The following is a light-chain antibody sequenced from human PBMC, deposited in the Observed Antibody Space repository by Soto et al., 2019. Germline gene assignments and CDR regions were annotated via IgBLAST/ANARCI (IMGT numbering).Light chain of an antibody. J-gene: IGKJ1*01. CDR1: ERIYSAY. CDR2: DVS. Sequence: EILMTQSPATLSVSRGEETTLXXRGSERIYSAYLGWYQQKPGQAPRLXVYDVSNRATGIPARFSGGGSGTDFTLTISNLEPEDFAVYYCQQRSDWPWTFGQGTKVDIK. CDR3: QQRSDWPWT. V-gene: IGKV3-11*01.